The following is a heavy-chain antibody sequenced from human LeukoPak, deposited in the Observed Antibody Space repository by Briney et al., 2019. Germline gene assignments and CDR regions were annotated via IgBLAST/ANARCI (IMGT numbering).Heavy chain of an antibody. CDR3: ARDGSNWSNDYYHGVDV. D-gene: IGHD4-11*01. CDR1: GGSFSGYY. J-gene: IGHJ6*02. V-gene: IGHV4-34*01. CDR2: INHSGST. Sequence: SETLSLTCAVYGGSFSGYYWSWIRQPPGKGLEWIGEINHSGSTNYNPSLKSRVTISVDTSKNQFSLKLSSVTAADTAVYYCARDGSNWSNDYYHGVDVWGQGTTVTVSS.